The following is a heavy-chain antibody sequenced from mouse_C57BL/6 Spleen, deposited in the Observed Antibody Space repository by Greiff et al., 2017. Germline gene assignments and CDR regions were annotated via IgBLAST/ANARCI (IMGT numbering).Heavy chain of an antibody. J-gene: IGHJ2*01. Sequence: QVQLQQSGPELVKPGASVKISCKASGYAFSSSWMNWVKQRPGKGLEWIGRIYPGDGDTNYNGKFKGKATLTADKSSSTAYMQLSSLTSEDSAVYFCARAIYYGSSYLDYWGQGTTLTVSS. CDR3: ARAIYYGSSYLDY. CDR2: IYPGDGDT. V-gene: IGHV1-82*01. D-gene: IGHD1-1*01. CDR1: GYAFSSSW.